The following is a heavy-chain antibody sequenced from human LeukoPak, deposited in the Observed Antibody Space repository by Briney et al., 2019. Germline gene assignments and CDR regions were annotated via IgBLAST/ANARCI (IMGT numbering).Heavy chain of an antibody. Sequence: SETLSLTCTVSGGSISSYYWSWIRQPPGKGLEWIGYIYYSGSTNYNPSLKSRVTISVDTSKNQFSLKLSSVTAADTAVYYCARDRFDAFDIWGQGTMVTVSS. CDR3: ARDRFDAFDI. CDR1: GGSISSYY. J-gene: IGHJ3*02. CDR2: IYYSGST. V-gene: IGHV4-59*01.